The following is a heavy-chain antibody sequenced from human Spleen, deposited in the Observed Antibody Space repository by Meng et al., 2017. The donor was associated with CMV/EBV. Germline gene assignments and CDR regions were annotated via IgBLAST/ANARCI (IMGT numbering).Heavy chain of an antibody. D-gene: IGHD1-26*01. CDR3: ARERLRKEYSGTYLSGAYYYYGMDV. J-gene: IGHJ6*02. CDR2: IIPILAIA. CDR1: GYTFTSYG. V-gene: IGHV1-69*04. Sequence: SVKVSCKASGYTFTSYGISWVRQAPGQGLEWMGRIIPILAIANYAQIFQGRVTITADKSTSTAHMELSSLRSEDTAVYYCARERLRKEYSGTYLSGAYYYYGMDVWGQGTTVTVSS.